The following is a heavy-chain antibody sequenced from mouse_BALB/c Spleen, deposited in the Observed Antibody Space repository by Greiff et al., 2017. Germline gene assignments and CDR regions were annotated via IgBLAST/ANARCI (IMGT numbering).Heavy chain of an antibody. J-gene: IGHJ3*01. V-gene: IGHV5-4*02. CDR1: GFTFSDYY. Sequence: EVKLVQSGGGLVKPGGSLKLSCAASGFTFSDYYMHWVRQTPEKGLEWVGTISDGGSYTYYPDSVKGRFTITIDNAKNNLYLQMSSLNSEDTAMYYCARDRGLRRWFAYWGQGTLVTVSA. CDR3: ARDRGLRRWFAY. CDR2: ISDGGSYT. D-gene: IGHD2-4*01.